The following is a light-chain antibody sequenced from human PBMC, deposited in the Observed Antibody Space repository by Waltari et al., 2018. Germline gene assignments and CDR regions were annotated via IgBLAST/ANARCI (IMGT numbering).Light chain of an antibody. CDR1: QSLVHSDGNTY. CDR3: MQGTHWPLT. V-gene: IGKV2-30*02. J-gene: IGKJ4*01. CDR2: KVS. Sequence: VVMTQSPLSLPVTLGQPASISCTSSQSLVHSDGNTYLAWCQQRPGQSPRRIIYKVSNRESGVPDRFSASVSGTDFTLKISRVEAEDVGVYYCMQGTHWPLTFGGGTKVEIK.